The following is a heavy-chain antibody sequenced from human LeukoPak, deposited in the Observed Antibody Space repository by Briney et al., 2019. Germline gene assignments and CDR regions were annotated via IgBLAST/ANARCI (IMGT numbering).Heavy chain of an antibody. D-gene: IGHD3-10*01. CDR2: ISSSGSSI. V-gene: IGHV3-21*01. Sequence: PGGSLRLSCAASGFTFSDYSMSWVRQAPGKGLDWVSFISSSGSSITYADSVKGRFTISRDNVKNSLYLQMNSLRAEDTAVYYCMRRKANSDGEFDFWGQGTLVTVSS. J-gene: IGHJ5*01. CDR3: MRRKANSDGEFDF. CDR1: GFTFSDYS.